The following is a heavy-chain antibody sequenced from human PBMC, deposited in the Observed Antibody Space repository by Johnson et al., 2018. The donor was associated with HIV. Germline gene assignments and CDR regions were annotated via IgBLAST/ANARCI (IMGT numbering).Heavy chain of an antibody. CDR1: GFTFSSYG. CDR2: IWYDGSNK. J-gene: IGHJ3*02. D-gene: IGHD3-16*02. Sequence: QVQLVESGGGVVQPGGSLRLSCVVSGFTFSSYGMSWVRQAPGKGLEWVAVIWYDGSNKYYADSVKGRFTISRYNSKNTLYLQMNSLRAEDTAVYYCAKDDRLRVPRGIAFDIWGQGTMVTVSS. CDR3: AKDDRLRVPRGIAFDI. V-gene: IGHV3-33*06.